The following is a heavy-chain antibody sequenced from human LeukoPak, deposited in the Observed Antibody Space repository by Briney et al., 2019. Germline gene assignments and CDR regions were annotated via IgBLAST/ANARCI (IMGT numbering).Heavy chain of an antibody. V-gene: IGHV3-30*02. J-gene: IGHJ4*02. CDR1: GFTFSSYG. Sequence: PGGSLRLSCAASGFTFSSYGMHWVRQAPGKGLEWVAFIRYDGSNKYYADSVKGRFTISRDNSKNTLYLQMNSLRAEDTAVYYCAKDFQAAAGTLNYWGQGTLVTVSS. CDR3: AKDFQAAAGTLNY. D-gene: IGHD6-13*01. CDR2: IRYDGSNK.